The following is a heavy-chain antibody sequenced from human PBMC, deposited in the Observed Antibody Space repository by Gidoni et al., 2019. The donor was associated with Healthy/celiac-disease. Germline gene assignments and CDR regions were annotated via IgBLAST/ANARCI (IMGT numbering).Heavy chain of an antibody. CDR3: AREIVVVVAATGRGRGYYYGMDV. D-gene: IGHD2-15*01. J-gene: IGHJ6*02. CDR2: MNPNSGNT. Sequence: QVQLVQSGAEVTKPGASVKVSCQASGYTFTSYDINWVRQATGQGLEWMGWMNPNSGNTGYAQKFQGRVTMTRNTSISTAYMELSSLRSEDTAVYYCAREIVVVVAATGRGRGYYYGMDVWGQGTTVTVSS. CDR1: GYTFTSYD. V-gene: IGHV1-8*01.